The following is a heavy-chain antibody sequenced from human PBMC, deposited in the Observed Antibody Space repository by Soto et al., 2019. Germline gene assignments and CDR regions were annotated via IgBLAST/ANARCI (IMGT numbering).Heavy chain of an antibody. J-gene: IGHJ4*02. Sequence: GGSLRLSCAASGFSFSSYGMQWVRQAPGKGLEWVAVISYDGSNKYYADSVKDRFTISRDNSKNTLYLQMDSLRVEDTAVYYCAKCDGSESYCLYFGSWGQGTLVTVSS. D-gene: IGHD3-10*01. V-gene: IGHV3-30*18. CDR2: ISYDGSNK. CDR1: GFSFSSYG. CDR3: AKCDGSESYCLYFGS.